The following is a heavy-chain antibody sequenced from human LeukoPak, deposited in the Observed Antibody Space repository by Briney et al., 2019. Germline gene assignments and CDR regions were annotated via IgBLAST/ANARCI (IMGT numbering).Heavy chain of an antibody. CDR3: ARGYGENSDYHLKY. Sequence: GGSLRLSCSASGFTFSSYAMHWVRQAPGKGLEYVSAISSNGGSTYYADSVKGRFTISRDNSKNTLYLQMSSLRAEDTAVYYCARGYGENSDYHLKYWGQGTLVTVSS. V-gene: IGHV3-64D*06. D-gene: IGHD4-11*01. CDR2: ISSNGGST. CDR1: GFTFSSYA. J-gene: IGHJ4*02.